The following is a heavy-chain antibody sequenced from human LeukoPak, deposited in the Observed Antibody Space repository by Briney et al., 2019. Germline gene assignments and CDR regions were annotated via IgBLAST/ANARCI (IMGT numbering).Heavy chain of an antibody. CDR2: VDPEDGET. CDR1: GYTFTDYY. V-gene: IGHV1-69-2*01. CDR3: ATPGLNSSRLRFDY. D-gene: IGHD6-19*01. Sequence: ASVKVSCKASGYTFTDYYMHWVQQAPGKGLEWMGLVDPEDGETIYAEKCQGRVTITADKSTDTAYMELSSLRSEDTAVYYCATPGLNSSRLRFDYWGQGTLVTVSS. J-gene: IGHJ4*02.